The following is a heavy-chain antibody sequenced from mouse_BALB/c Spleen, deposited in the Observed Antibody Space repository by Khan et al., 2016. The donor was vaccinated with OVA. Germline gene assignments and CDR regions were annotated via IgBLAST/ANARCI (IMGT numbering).Heavy chain of an antibody. CDR3: AREGVDVSSFAY. J-gene: IGHJ3*01. CDR1: GYTFTNYW. V-gene: IGHV1-69*02. CDR2: IYPSDTYT. Sequence: VQLQQSGTELVRPGASVKLSCKASGYTFTNYWINWVKQRPGQGLEWIGNIYPSDTYTNYNQTFKDKATLTVDKSSSTAFMQLRSPTSEDSAVYYGAREGVDVSSFAYWGQGTLVTVSA.